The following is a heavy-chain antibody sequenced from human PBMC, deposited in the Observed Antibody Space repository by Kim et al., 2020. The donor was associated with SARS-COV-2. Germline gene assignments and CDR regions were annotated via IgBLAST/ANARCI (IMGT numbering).Heavy chain of an antibody. CDR1: GFIFGDYA. D-gene: IGHD3-22*01. CDR2: ISWNGGSL. Sequence: SLRLSCAASGFIFGDYAMHWVRQAPGKGLEWVSGISWNGGSLGYADSVKGRFTISRDNTKNSVYLQMNSLRTEDTALYYCAKDSDRSGLYYYYFGMDVWGQGTTVTVSS. J-gene: IGHJ6*02. V-gene: IGHV3-9*01. CDR3: AKDSDRSGLYYYYFGMDV.